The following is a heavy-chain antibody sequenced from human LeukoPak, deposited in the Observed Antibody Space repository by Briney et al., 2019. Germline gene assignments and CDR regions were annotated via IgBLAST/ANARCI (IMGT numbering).Heavy chain of an antibody. V-gene: IGHV4-39*07. CDR1: GGSISSSSYY. D-gene: IGHD6-13*01. CDR3: AREAAYSSSIDAFDI. Sequence: SETLSLTCTVSGGSISSSSYYWGWIRQPPGKGLEWIGSIYYSGSTYYNPSLKSRVTISVDTSKNQFSLRLNSVTAADTAAYYCAREAAYSSSIDAFDIWGQGTMVTVSS. CDR2: IYYSGST. J-gene: IGHJ3*02.